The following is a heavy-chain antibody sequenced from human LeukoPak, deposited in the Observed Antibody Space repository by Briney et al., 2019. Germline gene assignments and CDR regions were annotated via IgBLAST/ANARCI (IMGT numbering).Heavy chain of an antibody. Sequence: PGGSLRFSCAASGFTFSSYTMNWVRQAPGKGLEWVSYISSDGSTIYYADSMKGRFTISRDNAKNSLYLQMNSLRAEDTAVYYCAREDYGDAFAYWGQGTLVTVSS. CDR2: ISSDGSTI. D-gene: IGHD4-17*01. V-gene: IGHV3-48*01. J-gene: IGHJ4*02. CDR1: GFTFSSYT. CDR3: AREDYGDAFAY.